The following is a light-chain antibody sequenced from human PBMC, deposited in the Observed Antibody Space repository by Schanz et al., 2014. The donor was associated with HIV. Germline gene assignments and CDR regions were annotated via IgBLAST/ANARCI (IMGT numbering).Light chain of an antibody. CDR3: CSFAFTITSLYV. V-gene: IGLV2-23*02. J-gene: IGLJ1*01. CDR1: TSDIGTYDL. Sequence: QSALTQPASVSGSPGQSITISCTGTTSDIGTYDLVSWYQQHPGRAPKLLIYEVSKRASGVSSRFSGSKSGSTASLTISGXXXXXESDYYCCSFAFTITSLYVFGTGTKLTVL. CDR2: EVS.